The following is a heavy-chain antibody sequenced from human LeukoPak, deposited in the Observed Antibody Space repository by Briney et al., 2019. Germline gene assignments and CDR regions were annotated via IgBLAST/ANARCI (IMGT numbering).Heavy chain of an antibody. Sequence: GGSLRLSCAASGFTFSNAWMSWVRQAPGKGLEWVGRIKSKTDGGTADYAAPVKGRFTISRDDSKNTLYLQMNSLKTEDTAVYCCTTLTYYYDSSGYPRSDYWGQGTLVTVSS. CDR1: GFTFSNAW. D-gene: IGHD3-22*01. J-gene: IGHJ4*02. CDR3: TTLTYYYDSSGYPRSDY. V-gene: IGHV3-15*01. CDR2: IKSKTDGGTA.